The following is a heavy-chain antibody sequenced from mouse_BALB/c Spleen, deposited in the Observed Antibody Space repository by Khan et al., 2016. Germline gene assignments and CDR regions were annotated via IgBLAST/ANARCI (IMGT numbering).Heavy chain of an antibody. CDR2: INPGSGGT. CDR3: ARNYGNPYYFDY. CDR1: GYAFTNYL. V-gene: IGHV1-54*01. J-gene: IGHJ2*01. Sequence: QAQLQQSGAELVRPGTSVKVSCKASGYAFTNYLIEWVKQRPGQGLEWIGVINPGSGGTNYNEKFKGKATLTADKSSSTAYMQLSSLTSDDSAVYFCARNYGNPYYFDYWGQGTTLTVSS. D-gene: IGHD2-1*01.